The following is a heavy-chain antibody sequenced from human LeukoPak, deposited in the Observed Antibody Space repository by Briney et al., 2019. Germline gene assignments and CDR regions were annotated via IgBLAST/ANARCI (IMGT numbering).Heavy chain of an antibody. D-gene: IGHD1-26*01. CDR2: IYYSGST. V-gene: IGHV4-34*01. CDR3: ARIVNIYYFDY. Sequence: SETLSLTCAVYGGSFSGYYWSWIRQPPGKGLEWIGSIYYSGSTYYNPSLKSRVTISVDTSKNQFSLKLSSVTAADTAVYYCARIVNIYYFDYWGQGTLVTVSS. CDR1: GGSFSGYY. J-gene: IGHJ4*02.